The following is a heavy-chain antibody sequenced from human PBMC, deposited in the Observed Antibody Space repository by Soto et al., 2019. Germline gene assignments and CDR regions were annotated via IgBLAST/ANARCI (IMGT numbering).Heavy chain of an antibody. J-gene: IGHJ4*02. V-gene: IGHV4-31*03. CDR2: IYYSGTT. D-gene: IGHD3-22*01. CDR1: GGSITSGGYS. Sequence: QVQLQESGPGLVKPSQTLSLTCTVSGGSITSGGYSWSWIRQHPGKGLEWIGNIYYSGTTYYNPSLKSRVAMSVDTSKNQFSLKLTSVTAADTAVYYCARHDSSGYLLFDYWGQGTLVTVSS. CDR3: ARHDSSGYLLFDY.